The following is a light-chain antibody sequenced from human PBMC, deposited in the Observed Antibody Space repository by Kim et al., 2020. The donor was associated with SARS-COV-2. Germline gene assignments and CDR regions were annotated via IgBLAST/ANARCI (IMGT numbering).Light chain of an antibody. J-gene: IGLJ2*01. CDR1: SLRSYY. Sequence: LGQTVRIKCQGDSLRSYYASWYQQKPGQAPVLGIYGKNNRPSGIPDRFSGSSSGNTASLTITGAQAEDEADYYCNSRDSSGNHVVFGGGTQLTVL. V-gene: IGLV3-19*01. CDR3: NSRDSSGNHVV. CDR2: GKN.